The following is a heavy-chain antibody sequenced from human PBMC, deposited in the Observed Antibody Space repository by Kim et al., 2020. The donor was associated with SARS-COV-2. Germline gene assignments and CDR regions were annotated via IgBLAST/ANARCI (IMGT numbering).Heavy chain of an antibody. V-gene: IGHV3-13*04. D-gene: IGHD6-6*01. Sequence: GGSLRLSCAASGFTFSSYDMHWVRQATGKGLEWVSAIGTAGDTYYPGSVKGRFTISRENAKNSLYLQMNSLRAGDTAVYYCARLSSSSAGYGMDVWGQGTTVTVSS. CDR2: IGTAGDT. CDR3: ARLSSSSAGYGMDV. J-gene: IGHJ6*02. CDR1: GFTFSSYD.